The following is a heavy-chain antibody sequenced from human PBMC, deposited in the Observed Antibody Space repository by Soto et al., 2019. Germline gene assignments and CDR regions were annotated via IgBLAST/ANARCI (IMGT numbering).Heavy chain of an antibody. J-gene: IGHJ4*02. V-gene: IGHV3-30*18. Sequence: QVQLVESGGGVVQPGRSRRLTCAASGFTFSSYAMHWVRQAPGKGLEWVAVISYDGRSKYYADSIKGRFTISSDNSKNTLYLQMTDLRPEDSAVYYCAKALSSRVVISTCFDYWGQGTLVTVSS. CDR3: AKALSSRVVISTCFDY. CDR2: ISYDGRSK. D-gene: IGHD3-22*01. CDR1: GFTFSSYA.